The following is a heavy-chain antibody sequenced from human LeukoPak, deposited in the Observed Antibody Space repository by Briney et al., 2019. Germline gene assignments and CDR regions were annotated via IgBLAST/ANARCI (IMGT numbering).Heavy chain of an antibody. CDR2: IYYSGST. V-gene: IGHV4-39*07. CDR1: GGSISGSSNY. J-gene: IGHJ4*02. D-gene: IGHD3-22*01. Sequence: PSATLSLTCTVSGGSISGSSNYWGWIRQPPGKGLQWIGSIYYSGSTYYNPSLKSRVTISVDTSKNQFSLKLNSVTAADTAVYYCARDDTLDYYDSSGLSIWGQGTLVTVSS. CDR3: ARDDTLDYYDSSGLSI.